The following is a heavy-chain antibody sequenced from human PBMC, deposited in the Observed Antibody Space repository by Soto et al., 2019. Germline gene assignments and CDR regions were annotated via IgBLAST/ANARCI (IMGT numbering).Heavy chain of an antibody. Sequence: EVQLLESGGGLVQPGGSLRLSCAASEFTFSSNAMHWVRQAPGKGLEWVSCITGSGSTTFYADSVKGRFTISRDNSKNTLYLHMSSLRAEDTAIYYCAKDFTAYLSSWFHLWGQGTLVTVSS. CDR3: AKDFTAYLSSWFHL. V-gene: IGHV3-23*01. CDR2: ITGSGSTT. CDR1: EFTFSSNA. J-gene: IGHJ5*02. D-gene: IGHD6-13*01.